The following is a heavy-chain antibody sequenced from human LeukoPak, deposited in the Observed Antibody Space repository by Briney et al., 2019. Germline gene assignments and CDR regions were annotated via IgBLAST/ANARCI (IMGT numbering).Heavy chain of an antibody. CDR1: GYTFVSYG. V-gene: IGHV1-18*04. CDR2: ISVYNGDT. Sequence: ASVKVSCKASGYTFVSYGITWVRQAPGQGLEWMGWISVYNGDTKYAQNLQGRVTLTTDTSTSTAYMELSSLRSEDTAVYYCARDPAAADWYFDLWGRGTLVTVSS. J-gene: IGHJ2*01. CDR3: ARDPAAADWYFDL. D-gene: IGHD6-13*01.